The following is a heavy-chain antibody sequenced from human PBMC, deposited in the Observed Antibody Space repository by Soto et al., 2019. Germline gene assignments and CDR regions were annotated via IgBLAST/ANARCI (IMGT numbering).Heavy chain of an antibody. CDR1: GYTSTSYA. D-gene: IGHD3-22*01. CDR3: AMYDSSGYYPRWFDP. V-gene: IGHV1-18*01. CDR2: ISAYNGNT. J-gene: IGHJ5*02. Sequence: GASVKVSCKASGYTSTSYAMHWVRQAPGQGLEWMGWISAYNGNTNYAQKLQGRVTMTTDTSTSTAYMELRSLRSDDTAVYYCAMYDSSGYYPRWFDPWGQGTLVTSPQ.